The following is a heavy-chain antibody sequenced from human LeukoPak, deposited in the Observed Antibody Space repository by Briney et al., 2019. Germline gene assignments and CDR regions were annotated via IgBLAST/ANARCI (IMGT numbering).Heavy chain of an antibody. CDR3: AREDSSGAFDI. V-gene: IGHV3-33*01. J-gene: IGHJ3*02. CDR2: VWYDESNK. D-gene: IGHD3-22*01. Sequence: PGGSLRLSCAASGFTFRSYDMHWVRQAPGKGLEWVAVVWYDESNKYYVDSVKGRFTISRDNSKKTLYLQMNSLRVEYTALYYCAREDSSGAFDIWGQGTMVTVSS. CDR1: GFTFRSYD.